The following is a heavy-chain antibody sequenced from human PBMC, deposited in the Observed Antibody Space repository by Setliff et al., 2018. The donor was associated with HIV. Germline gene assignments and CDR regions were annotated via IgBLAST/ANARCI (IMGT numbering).Heavy chain of an antibody. J-gene: IGHJ6*02. V-gene: IGHV1-69*13. D-gene: IGHD2-15*01. CDR3: ARGSGGYCSGGSCYFGFGLAL. CDR1: GGTFSSYS. CDR2: IIPIFNTA. Sequence: SVKVSCKASGGTFSSYSITWVRQAPGQGLEWMGGIIPIFNTANYAQKFQGRVTITADESTSTAYMELCSLGSEDTAVYYCARGSGGYCSGGSCYFGFGLALWGQGTTVTVSS.